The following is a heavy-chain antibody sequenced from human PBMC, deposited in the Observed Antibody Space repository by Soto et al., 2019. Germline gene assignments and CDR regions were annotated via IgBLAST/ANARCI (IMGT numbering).Heavy chain of an antibody. CDR3: ATATSHYDYVWGSYRQNRYYYYGMDV. V-gene: IGHV1-24*01. D-gene: IGHD3-16*02. Sequence: GASVKVSCKVSGYTLTELSMHWVRQAPGKGLEWMGGFDPEDGETIYAQKFQGRVTMTEDTSTDTAYMELSSLRSEDTAVYYCATATSHYDYVWGSYRQNRYYYYGMDVWGPATTVTVSS. CDR2: FDPEDGET. CDR1: GYTLTELS. J-gene: IGHJ6*02.